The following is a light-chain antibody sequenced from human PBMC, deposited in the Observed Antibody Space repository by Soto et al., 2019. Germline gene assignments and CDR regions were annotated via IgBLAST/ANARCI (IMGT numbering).Light chain of an antibody. J-gene: IGKJ1*01. V-gene: IGKV1-5*01. CDR2: DAS. Sequence: IQMTQSPATLSASVGDRVTITCRASQSIGSWLAWYQEKPGKAPKLLIYDASTLQTGVPSRFSGSGFGTEFTITISSLQPDDFATYYCQQYNNYRTFGQGTKVDI. CDR3: QQYNNYRT. CDR1: QSIGSW.